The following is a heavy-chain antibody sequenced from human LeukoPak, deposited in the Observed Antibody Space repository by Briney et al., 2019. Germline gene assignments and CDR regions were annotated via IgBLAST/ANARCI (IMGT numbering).Heavy chain of an antibody. CDR1: GFTFSSYG. CDR3: AQVVHCSSTSCYNCGYYYYMDV. CDR2: ISGSGGST. D-gene: IGHD2-2*02. J-gene: IGHJ6*03. V-gene: IGHV3-23*01. Sequence: GGSLRLSCAASGFTFSSYGMSWVRQAPGKGLEWVSAISGSGGSTYYADSVKGRFTISRDNSKNTLYLQMNSLRAEDTAVYYHAQVVHCSSTSCYNCGYYYYMDVWGKGTTVTISS.